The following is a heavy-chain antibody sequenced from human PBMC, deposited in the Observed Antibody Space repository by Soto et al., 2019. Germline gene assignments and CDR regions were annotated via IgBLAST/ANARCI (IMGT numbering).Heavy chain of an antibody. V-gene: IGHV1-18*01. CDR1: GYTFTSYG. CDR2: ISAYNGNT. Sequence: QVQLVQSGAEVKKPGASVKVSCQASGYTFTSYGISWVRQAPGQGLEWMGWISAYNGNTNYAQKLQGRVTKTTDTPTSTAYMGLRSLRSDDTAVYYCARDMDILTGYCFDYWGQGTLVTVSS. J-gene: IGHJ4*02. CDR3: ARDMDILTGYCFDY. D-gene: IGHD3-9*01.